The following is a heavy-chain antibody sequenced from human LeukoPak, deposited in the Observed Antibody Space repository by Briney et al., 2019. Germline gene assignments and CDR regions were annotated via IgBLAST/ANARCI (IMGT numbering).Heavy chain of an antibody. CDR3: ARRLTQYDCFDP. CDR2: TYYRSTWYN. Sequence: SQTLSLTCAISGDSVSSNSVTWNWIRQSPSRGLEWLGRTYYRSTWYNDYAVSVRGRISVNPDTSKNQFSLHLNSVTPEDTAVYFCARRLTQYDCFDPWGQGILVTVSS. CDR1: GDSVSSNSVT. D-gene: IGHD2-2*01. V-gene: IGHV6-1*01. J-gene: IGHJ5*02.